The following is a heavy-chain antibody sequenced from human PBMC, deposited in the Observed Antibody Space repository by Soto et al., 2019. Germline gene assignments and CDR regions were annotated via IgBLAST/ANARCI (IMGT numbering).Heavy chain of an antibody. J-gene: IGHJ4*02. Sequence: EVQLLESGGGLVQPGGSLRLSCAASGFTFSSYAMSWVRQAPGKGLEWVSAISGSGGSTYYADSVKGRFTISRDNSKNTLSLQMNSLRAEDTAVYYCAKALSLWFGELFYYFDYWGQGTLVTVSS. CDR1: GFTFSSYA. V-gene: IGHV3-23*01. D-gene: IGHD3-10*01. CDR2: ISGSGGST. CDR3: AKALSLWFGELFYYFDY.